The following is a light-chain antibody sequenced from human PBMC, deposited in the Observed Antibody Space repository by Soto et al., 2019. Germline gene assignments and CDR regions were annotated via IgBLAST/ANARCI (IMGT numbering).Light chain of an antibody. Sequence: DIQMTQSPSSLSAFVGDRVTITCQASQDISKYLNWYQQKPGKAPKLLIYDASNLETGVPSRFSVSGSWTYFTVTISSLQPEDIATYYCQQYLNLLSFSPGTKVDIK. CDR2: DAS. J-gene: IGKJ3*01. CDR3: QQYLNLLS. CDR1: QDISKY. V-gene: IGKV1-33*01.